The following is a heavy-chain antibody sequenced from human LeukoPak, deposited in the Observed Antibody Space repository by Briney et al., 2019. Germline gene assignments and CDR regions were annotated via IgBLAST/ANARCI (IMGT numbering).Heavy chain of an antibody. CDR3: ARDRYGVRSGSCDY. CDR2: ISRDNGDT. D-gene: IGHD1-26*01. Sequence: ASVEVSCKASGYTFTSYDINWVRQAPGQGLEWMGWISRDNGDTNYAQKLQGKVTMTTDTSTSTAYMELRSLRYDDTAVYYCARDRYGVRSGSCDYWGQGTLVTVSS. J-gene: IGHJ4*02. V-gene: IGHV1-18*01. CDR1: GYTFTSYD.